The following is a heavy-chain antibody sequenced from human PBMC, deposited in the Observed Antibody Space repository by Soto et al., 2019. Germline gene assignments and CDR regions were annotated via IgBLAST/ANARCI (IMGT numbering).Heavy chain of an antibody. CDR3: AREWANY. J-gene: IGHJ4*02. Sequence: GGSLRLSCAASGFTFSSYGMNWVRQAPGKGLEWVSSITGSSAYIHYADSVGGRFTISRDNAKNSLYLQMNSLRAEDTAVYYCAREWANYWGQGTLVTVSS. V-gene: IGHV3-21*01. CDR2: ITGSSAYI. D-gene: IGHD1-26*01. CDR1: GFTFSSYG.